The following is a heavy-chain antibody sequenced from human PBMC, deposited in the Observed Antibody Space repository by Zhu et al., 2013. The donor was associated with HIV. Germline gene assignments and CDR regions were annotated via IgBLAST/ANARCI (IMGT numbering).Heavy chain of an antibody. CDR2: IIPIFGTA. Sequence: QVQLVQSGAEVKKPGSSVKVSCKASGGTFSSYAISWVRQAPGQGLEWMGGIIPIFGTANYAQKFQGRVTITADKSTSTAYMELSSLRSEDTAVYYCARSHPTIVVVPAAMFWFDPWGQGTLVTVSS. J-gene: IGHJ5*02. D-gene: IGHD2-2*01. CDR1: GGTFSSYA. CDR3: ARSHPTIVVVPAAMFWFDP. V-gene: IGHV1-69*06.